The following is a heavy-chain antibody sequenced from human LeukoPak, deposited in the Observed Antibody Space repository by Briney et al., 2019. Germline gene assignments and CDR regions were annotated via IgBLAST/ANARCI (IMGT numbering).Heavy chain of an antibody. D-gene: IGHD3/OR15-3a*01. CDR2: INHSGST. CDR3: ARGPRTGYSNWFDP. CDR1: GFTVSSDY. J-gene: IGHJ5*02. Sequence: GSLRLSCAASGFTVSSDYMSWVRQAPGKGLEWIGEINHSGSTNYNPSLKSRVTISVDTSKNQFSLKLSSVTAADTAVYYCARGPRTGYSNWFDPWGQGTLVTVSS. V-gene: IGHV4-34*01.